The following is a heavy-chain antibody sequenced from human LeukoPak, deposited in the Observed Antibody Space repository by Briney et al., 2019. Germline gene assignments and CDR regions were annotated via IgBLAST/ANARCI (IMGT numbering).Heavy chain of an antibody. V-gene: IGHV4-59*08. D-gene: IGHD6-19*01. CDR1: GGSISSYY. Sequence: SETLSLTCTVSGGSISSYYWSWIRQPPGKGLEWIGYIYYSGSTNYNPSLKSRVTISVDTSKNQFSLKLNSVTAADTAVYYCARQWRFSSGWYFDYWGQGTLVSVSS. CDR3: ARQWRFSSGWYFDY. J-gene: IGHJ4*02. CDR2: IYYSGST.